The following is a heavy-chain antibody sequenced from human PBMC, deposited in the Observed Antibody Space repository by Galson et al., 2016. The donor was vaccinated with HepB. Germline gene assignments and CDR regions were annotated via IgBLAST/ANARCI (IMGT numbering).Heavy chain of an antibody. J-gene: IGHJ4*02. D-gene: IGHD6-6*01. Sequence: SLRLSCAASGFTFSDYWMAWVRQAPGKGLEWVASIKEDGSEEYYVDSVRGRFTISRDNAKKSLYLQMTSLRAEDAAIYYCAMKKYISSSSGVDYWGQGTLVTVSS. CDR3: AMKKYISSSSGVDY. CDR2: IKEDGSEE. V-gene: IGHV3-7*05. CDR1: GFTFSDYW.